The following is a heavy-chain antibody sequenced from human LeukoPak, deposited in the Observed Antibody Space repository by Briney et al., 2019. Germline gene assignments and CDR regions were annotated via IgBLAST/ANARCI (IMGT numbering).Heavy chain of an antibody. CDR3: AKEDSGYSYGLGEPFDY. J-gene: IGHJ4*02. V-gene: IGHV3-30*02. CDR1: GSTFSSYG. D-gene: IGHD5-18*01. Sequence: GGSLRLSCAASGSTFSSYGMHWVRQAPGKGLEWVAFIRYDGSNKYYADSVKGRFTISRDNSKNTLYLQMNSLRAEDTAVYYCAKEDSGYSYGLGEPFDYWGQGTLVTVSS. CDR2: IRYDGSNK.